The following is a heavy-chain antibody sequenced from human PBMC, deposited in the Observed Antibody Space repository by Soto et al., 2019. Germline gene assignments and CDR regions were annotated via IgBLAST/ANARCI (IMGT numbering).Heavy chain of an antibody. D-gene: IGHD2-21*02. CDR1: GCTFRSDA. CDR3: ENEIWVVTSRGSFDS. J-gene: IGHJ4*02. CDR2: ISGSGGRT. V-gene: IGHV3-23*01. Sequence: DASWNVCRTSSGCTFRSDAMSWVRQARGRGLEWVSAISGSGGRTYYAYSVTGRFTISRDNSKNTLYLQINSLKDEDTAVYYCENEIWVVTSRGSFDSRGQGT.